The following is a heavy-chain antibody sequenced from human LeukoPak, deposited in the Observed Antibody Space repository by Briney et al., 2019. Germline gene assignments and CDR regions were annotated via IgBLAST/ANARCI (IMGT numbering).Heavy chain of an antibody. J-gene: IGHJ4*02. CDR3: ARSQGALELHPNYFDY. V-gene: IGHV4-59*12. Sequence: PSETLSLTCTVSGGSISSYYWSWIRQPPGKGLEWIGYIYYSGSTNYNPSLKSRVTISVDTSKNQFSLKLSSVTAADTAVYYCARSQGALELHPNYFDYWGQGTLVTVSS. D-gene: IGHD1-7*01. CDR1: GGSISSYY. CDR2: IYYSGST.